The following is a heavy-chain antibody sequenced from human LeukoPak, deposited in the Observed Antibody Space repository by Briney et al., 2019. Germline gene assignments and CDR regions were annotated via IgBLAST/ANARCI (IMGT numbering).Heavy chain of an antibody. V-gene: IGHV3-21*01. CDR1: GFTFSNYA. D-gene: IGHD3-22*01. J-gene: IGHJ4*02. CDR3: ARRGYYDSSGYDY. Sequence: GGSLRLSCAASGFTFSNYAMNWVHQAPGEGLAWVSSISGSSTDIYYADSVKGRFTISRDNAKNSLYLQINSLRAEDTAIYYCARRGYYDSSGYDYWGQGTLVTVSS. CDR2: ISGSSTDI.